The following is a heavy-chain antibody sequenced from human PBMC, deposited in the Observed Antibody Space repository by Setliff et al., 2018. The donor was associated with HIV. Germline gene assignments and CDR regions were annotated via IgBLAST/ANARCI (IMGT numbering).Heavy chain of an antibody. CDR3: ARDVAPPLAGDVWSGNGL. CDR2: VYYRAKTGATT. CDR1: GGSIRSHY. Sequence: SETLSLTCSVSGGSIRSHYWSWIRQAPGKGLQWIGNVYYRAKTGATTDHNPSLRSRISISLDVSKNQLSLRLRSVNAADTAIYFCARDVAPPLAGDVWSGNGLWGQGTQVTVSS. J-gene: IGHJ4*02. V-gene: IGHV4-59*11. D-gene: IGHD3-3*01.